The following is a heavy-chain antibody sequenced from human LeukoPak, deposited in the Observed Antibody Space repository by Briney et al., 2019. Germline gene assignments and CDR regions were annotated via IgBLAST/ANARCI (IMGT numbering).Heavy chain of an antibody. CDR3: ATDGRVGATYGLGFDY. J-gene: IGHJ4*02. D-gene: IGHD1-26*01. V-gene: IGHV3-21*04. CDR2: ISSSSSYI. Sequence: AGGSLRLSCAASGFTFSSYSMNWVRQAPGKGLEWVSSISSSSSYIYYADSVKGRFTISRDNAKNSLYLQMNSLRAEDTAVYYCATDGRVGATYGLGFDYWGQGTLVTVSS. CDR1: GFTFSSYS.